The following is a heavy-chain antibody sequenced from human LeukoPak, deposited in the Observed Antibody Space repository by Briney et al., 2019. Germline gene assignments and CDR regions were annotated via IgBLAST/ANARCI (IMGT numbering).Heavy chain of an antibody. V-gene: IGHV3-7*04. J-gene: IGHJ4*02. CDR2: INEDGSGK. CDR1: GFTFSSYW. D-gene: IGHD3-10*01. CDR3: ARDSSRDSGSSNDC. Sequence: GGSLRLSCAASGFTFSSYWMTWFRQAPGKGLEWVANINEDGSGKYYVDSVKGRFTISGDNAKNSLNLQMITLRAEDTAVYYCARDSSRDSGSSNDCWGQGTLVTVSS.